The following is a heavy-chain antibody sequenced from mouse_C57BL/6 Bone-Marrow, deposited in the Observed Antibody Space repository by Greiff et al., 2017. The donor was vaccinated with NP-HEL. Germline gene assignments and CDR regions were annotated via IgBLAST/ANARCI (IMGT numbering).Heavy chain of an antibody. D-gene: IGHD2-4*01. Sequence: DVMLVESEGGLVQPGSSMKLSCTASGFTFSDYYMAWVRQVPEQGLEWVANINYDGSSTYYLDSLKSRFIITRDNAENILYLQMRSLKSEDTATYYCAREGGLRRRTYAMDYWGQGTSVTVSS. CDR2: INYDGSST. CDR3: AREGGLRRRTYAMDY. J-gene: IGHJ4*01. V-gene: IGHV5-16*01. CDR1: GFTFSDYY.